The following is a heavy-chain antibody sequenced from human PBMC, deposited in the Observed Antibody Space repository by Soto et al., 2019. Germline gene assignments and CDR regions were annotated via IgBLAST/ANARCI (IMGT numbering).Heavy chain of an antibody. CDR1: GFTFSSYG. D-gene: IGHD2-15*01. CDR3: AKQVVAHREYYFDY. J-gene: IGHJ4*02. Sequence: LSLTCAASGFTFSSYGMHWVRQAPGKGLEWVAVISYDGSNKYYADSVKGRFTISRDNSKNTLYLQMNSLRAEDTAVYYCAKQVVAHREYYFDYWGQGTLVTVSS. CDR2: ISYDGSNK. V-gene: IGHV3-30*18.